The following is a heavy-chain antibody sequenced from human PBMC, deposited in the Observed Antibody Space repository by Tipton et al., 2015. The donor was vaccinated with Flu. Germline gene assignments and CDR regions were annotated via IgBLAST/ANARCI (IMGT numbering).Heavy chain of an antibody. J-gene: IGHJ5*02. D-gene: IGHD3-10*01. Sequence: TLSLTCTVSGASISSSSHYWGWIRQPPGKGLEWIASINYSGRTQYNPSLKSRVTISVDTSNNQFSLKLSSVTAADTAVYYCARDGGVGAAWGQGAPVNVSS. V-gene: IGHV4-39*07. CDR2: INYSGRT. CDR1: GASISSSSHY. CDR3: ARDGGVGAA.